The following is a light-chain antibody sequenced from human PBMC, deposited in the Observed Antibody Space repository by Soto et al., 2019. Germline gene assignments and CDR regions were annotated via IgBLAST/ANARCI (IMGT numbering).Light chain of an antibody. CDR1: SSDVGGYYY. Sequence: QSALTQPASVSGSPGQSITISCTGTSSDVGGYYYVSWYQQHPGKAPKLMIYDVTNRPSGVANRFSGSKSGNTASLPISGGHAEEDEAYYCSSYSNSTPPVVFGGGTKLTVL. J-gene: IGLJ2*01. V-gene: IGLV2-14*01. CDR3: SSYSNSTPPVV. CDR2: DVT.